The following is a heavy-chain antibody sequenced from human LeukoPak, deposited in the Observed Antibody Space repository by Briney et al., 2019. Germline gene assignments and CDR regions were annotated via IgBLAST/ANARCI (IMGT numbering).Heavy chain of an antibody. Sequence: GGSLRLSCAASGFTFTKYGMDWVRQAPGKGLEWVSTINSSGGSTYYADSLKGRFTISRDISKNTLYLQMNSLRAEDTAIYYCALLMMYAIDFDYWGQGTLVTVSS. J-gene: IGHJ4*02. CDR1: GFTFTKYG. V-gene: IGHV3-23*01. CDR3: ALLMMYAIDFDY. D-gene: IGHD2-8*01. CDR2: INSSGGST.